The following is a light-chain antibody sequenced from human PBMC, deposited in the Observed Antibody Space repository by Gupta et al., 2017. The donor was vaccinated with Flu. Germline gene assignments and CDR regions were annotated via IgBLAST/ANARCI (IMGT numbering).Light chain of an antibody. CDR2: KSS. Sequence: DVVMTQSPLFLPVTLGQPASISCRSSQRRVHSDGNTYLNWFQQRPGRSPRRLIYKSSNRDSGVPDRFSGRGSGAEIRLKISRVEAQDIGIYYCRHEARWPRTFGQGTKVEIK. J-gene: IGKJ1*01. V-gene: IGKV2-30*02. CDR3: RHEARWPRT. CDR1: QRRVHSDGNTY.